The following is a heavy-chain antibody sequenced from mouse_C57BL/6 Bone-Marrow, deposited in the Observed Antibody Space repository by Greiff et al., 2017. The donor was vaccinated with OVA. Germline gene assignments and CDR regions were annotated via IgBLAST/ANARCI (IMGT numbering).Heavy chain of an antibody. J-gene: IGHJ2*01. CDR3: ASDYYSSIRDGDY. Sequence: QVQLQQPGAELVKPGASVKLSCKASGYTFTSYWMHWVKQRPGQGLEWIGMIHPNSGSTNYNEKFKSKATLTVDKSSSTAYMQLSSLTSEDSAVYYCASDYYSSIRDGDYWGQGTTLTVSS. CDR2: IHPNSGST. CDR1: GYTFTSYW. V-gene: IGHV1-64*01. D-gene: IGHD1-1*01.